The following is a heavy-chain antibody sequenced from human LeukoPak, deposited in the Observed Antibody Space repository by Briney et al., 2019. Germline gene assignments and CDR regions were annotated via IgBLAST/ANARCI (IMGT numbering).Heavy chain of an antibody. V-gene: IGHV3-13*01. CDR2: IGSAGYT. CDR1: GFTFDNND. J-gene: IGHJ4*02. D-gene: IGHD1-14*01. Sequence: GGSLRLSCEVSGFTFDNNDMHWVRQSTGKGLEWVSAIGSAGYTYYAESVRGRFTITRDTAKQSLYLQMNSLRVEDTAVYHCVRQPDSARYGFDYWGRGTQVTVSS. CDR3: VRQPDSARYGFDY.